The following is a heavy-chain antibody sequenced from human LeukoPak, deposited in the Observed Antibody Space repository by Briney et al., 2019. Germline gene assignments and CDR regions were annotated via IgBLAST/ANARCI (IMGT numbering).Heavy chain of an antibody. CDR1: GYTFTSYY. V-gene: IGHV1-46*01. CDR3: AREGSGSHNWSDP. CDR2: INPSGGST. Sequence: ASVEVSCKASGYTFTSYYMHWVRQAPGQGLEWMGIINPSGGSTSYAQKFQGKVTMTRDMSTSTVYMELSSLRSEDTAVYYCAREGSGSHNWSDPWGQGTLVTVSS. J-gene: IGHJ5*02. D-gene: IGHD1-26*01.